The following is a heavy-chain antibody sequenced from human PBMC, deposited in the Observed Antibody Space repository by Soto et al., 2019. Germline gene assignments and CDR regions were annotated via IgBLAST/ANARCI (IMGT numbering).Heavy chain of an antibody. CDR1: GLSLSNGRMG. CDR2: IFSNDEK. D-gene: IGHD3-16*01. V-gene: IGHV2-26*01. J-gene: IGHJ2*01. CDR3: AKITDSWYFDL. Sequence: ESGPVLVKPTEALTLTCSVSGLSLSNGRMGVSWIRQPPGKALEWLAHIFSNDEKSYSTSLKSRLTISTDTSKSLVVLIMTNMDPVDTATYFCAKITDSWYFDLWGRGSLVTVSS.